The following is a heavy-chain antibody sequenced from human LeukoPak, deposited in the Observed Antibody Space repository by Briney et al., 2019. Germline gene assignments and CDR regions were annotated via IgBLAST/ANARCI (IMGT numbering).Heavy chain of an antibody. J-gene: IGHJ5*02. D-gene: IGHD3-10*01. Sequence: PSETLSLTCTVSGGSISSSSYYWGWIRQPPGKGLEWIGSIYYSGSAYYNPSLKSRVTISVDTSKNQFSLKLSSVTAADTAVYYCARTPIPNGSGSYEGWFDPWGQGTLVTVSS. CDR1: GGSISSSSYY. CDR3: ARTPIPNGSGSYEGWFDP. CDR2: IYYSGSA. V-gene: IGHV4-39*07.